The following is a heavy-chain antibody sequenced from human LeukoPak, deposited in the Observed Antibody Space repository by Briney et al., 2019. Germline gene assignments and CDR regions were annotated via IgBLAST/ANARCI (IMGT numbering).Heavy chain of an antibody. CDR1: GYTFSSYG. V-gene: IGHV1-18*01. Sequence: GASVKVSCKASGYTFSSYGINWVRQAPGQGLEWMGWIGAYNGNTNYAQKLQDRVILTTDTSSSTAYMELRSLRFDDTAVYYCARGQLTTRFDPWGQGTLVTVSS. D-gene: IGHD1-1*01. CDR3: ARGQLTTRFDP. J-gene: IGHJ5*02. CDR2: IGAYNGNT.